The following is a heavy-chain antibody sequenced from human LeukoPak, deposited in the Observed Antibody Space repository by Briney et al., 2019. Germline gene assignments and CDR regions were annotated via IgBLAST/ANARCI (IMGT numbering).Heavy chain of an antibody. Sequence: SETLSLTCDVSGGSCDDYYCSWIRQPPGKGLEWIGEIHPHGIFYYNSSLMSRVTISIDTSKSQFSLRLTSVTAADTAFYCARGRDRSKAGDRWGQGSLVTVSS. J-gene: IGHJ5*02. CDR1: GGSCDDYY. CDR2: IHPHGIF. D-gene: IGHD5-24*01. V-gene: IGHV4-34*01. CDR3: ARGRDRSKAGDR.